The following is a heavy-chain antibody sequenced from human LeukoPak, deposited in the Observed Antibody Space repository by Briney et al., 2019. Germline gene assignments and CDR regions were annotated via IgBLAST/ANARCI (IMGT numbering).Heavy chain of an antibody. CDR3: ARDLENAAAAPFDY. D-gene: IGHD6-13*01. CDR2: ISSSSSYI. J-gene: IGHJ4*02. CDR1: GFTFSSYS. V-gene: IGHV3-21*01. Sequence: GGSLRLSCAASGFTFSSYSMNWVRQAPGKGLEWVSSISSSSSYIYYADSVKGRFTISRDNAKNSLYLQMNSLRAEDTAVYYCARDLENAAAAPFDYWGQGTLVTVSS.